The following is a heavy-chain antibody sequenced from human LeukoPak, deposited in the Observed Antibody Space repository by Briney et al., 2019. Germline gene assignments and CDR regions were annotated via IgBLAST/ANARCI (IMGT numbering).Heavy chain of an antibody. Sequence: GGSLRLSCAASGFTLSNYWMHWVRQAPGKGLEWVSAISGSGGSTYYADSVKGRFTISRDNSKNTLYLQMNSLRAEDTAVYYCAKGGRGYSGYEPMDVWGKGTTVTVSS. J-gene: IGHJ6*03. D-gene: IGHD5-12*01. CDR3: AKGGRGYSGYEPMDV. V-gene: IGHV3-23*01. CDR2: ISGSGGST. CDR1: GFTLSNYW.